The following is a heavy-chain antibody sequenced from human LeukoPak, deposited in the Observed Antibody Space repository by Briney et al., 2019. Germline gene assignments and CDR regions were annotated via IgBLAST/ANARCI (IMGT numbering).Heavy chain of an antibody. J-gene: IGHJ4*02. CDR1: GFAFSSYW. Sequence: PGGSLRLSCAASGFAFSSYWMTWVRQAPGKGLEWVANIKQDGSEKYYVDSVTGRFTISRDNAKNSLYLQMNSLRADDTAVYYCARSGSAAGTLRGRNDYWGQGTLVTVSS. CDR2: IKQDGSEK. CDR3: ARSGSAAGTLRGRNDY. D-gene: IGHD6-25*01. V-gene: IGHV3-7*01.